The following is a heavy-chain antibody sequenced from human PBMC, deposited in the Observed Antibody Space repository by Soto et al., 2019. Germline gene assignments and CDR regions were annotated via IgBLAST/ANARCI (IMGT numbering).Heavy chain of an antibody. CDR1: GYSFTSYW. Sequence: GESLKISCKGSGYSFTSYWVGWVRQMPGKGLEWMGVIYPGDSDTRYSPSFQGQVTISADKSISTAYLQWSSLKASDTAMYYCARLATMIGTEIFDYWGQGTLVTVSS. J-gene: IGHJ4*02. V-gene: IGHV5-51*01. CDR2: IYPGDSDT. CDR3: ARLATMIGTEIFDY. D-gene: IGHD3-22*01.